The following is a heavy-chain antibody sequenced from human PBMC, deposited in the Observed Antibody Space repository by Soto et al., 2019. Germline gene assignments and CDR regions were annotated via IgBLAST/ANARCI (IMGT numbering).Heavy chain of an antibody. Sequence: QVQLVESGGGVVQPGRSLRLSCAASEFTFSNYGMHWVRQAPGKGLEWVAVILNDGSNRYHADSVKDRFTISRDNSKNTLYLQMNSLRAEETAVYYCARDDEYSGNGMDVWGPGTTVTVS. CDR3: ARDDEYSGNGMDV. D-gene: IGHD3-10*01. J-gene: IGHJ6*02. CDR2: ILNDGSNR. CDR1: EFTFSNYG. V-gene: IGHV3-33*01.